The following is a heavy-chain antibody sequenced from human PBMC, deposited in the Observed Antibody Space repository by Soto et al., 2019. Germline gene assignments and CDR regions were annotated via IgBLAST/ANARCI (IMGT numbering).Heavy chain of an antibody. V-gene: IGHV4-4*07. CDR1: GGSINNYW. J-gene: IGHJ5*02. Sequence: SETLSLTCTVSGGSINNYWWSWIRQAADKRLEWIGRLHSTGATNYNPSLRSRVTMSVDKSKNQFSLNLASVTAADTAVYYCVRDVPAAGTDWFDPWGQGTLVT. CDR3: VRDVPAAGTDWFDP. D-gene: IGHD6-13*01. CDR2: LHSTGAT.